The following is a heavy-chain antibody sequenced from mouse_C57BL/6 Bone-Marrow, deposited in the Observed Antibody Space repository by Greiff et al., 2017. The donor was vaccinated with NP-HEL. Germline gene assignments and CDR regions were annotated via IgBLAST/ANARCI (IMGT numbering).Heavy chain of an antibody. D-gene: IGHD1-1*01. CDR1: GFTFSDFY. Sequence: EVQLVESGGGLVQSGRSLRLSCATSGFTFSDFYMEWVRQAPGKGLEWIAASRNKANDYTTEYSASVKGRFIVSRDTSQSILYLQMNALRAEDTAIYYCARDASYYYGSSPMDYWGQGTSVTVSS. V-gene: IGHV7-1*01. J-gene: IGHJ4*01. CDR3: ARDASYYYGSSPMDY. CDR2: SRNKANDYTT.